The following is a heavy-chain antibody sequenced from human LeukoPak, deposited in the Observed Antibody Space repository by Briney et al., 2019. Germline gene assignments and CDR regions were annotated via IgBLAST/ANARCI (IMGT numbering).Heavy chain of an antibody. D-gene: IGHD4-17*01. CDR1: GYTFAANY. CDR3: ARGSTPFGDHNDY. J-gene: IGHJ4*02. CDR2: ISPFNGDT. Sequence: ASVKVSCKASGYTFAANYMHWVRQAPGQGLEWMGWISPFNGDTIYAQNFQGRVTMTRDTSISTAYMELSRLTSDDTAVYYCARGSTPFGDHNDYWGQGTLVTVSS. V-gene: IGHV1-2*02.